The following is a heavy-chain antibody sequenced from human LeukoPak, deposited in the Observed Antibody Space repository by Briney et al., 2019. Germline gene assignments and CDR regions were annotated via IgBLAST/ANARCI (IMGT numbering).Heavy chain of an antibody. CDR2: IYSGGST. CDR1: GFSVSSNY. D-gene: IGHD6-13*01. CDR3: ASSYNPAAAGPSPDY. V-gene: IGHV3-53*01. J-gene: IGHJ4*02. Sequence: PGGSLRLSCAASGFSVSSNYMSWVRQAPGKGLEWVSVIYSGGSTYYADSVKGRFTISRDNSKNTPYLQMNSLRAEDTAVYYCASSYNPAAAGPSPDYWGQGTLVTVSS.